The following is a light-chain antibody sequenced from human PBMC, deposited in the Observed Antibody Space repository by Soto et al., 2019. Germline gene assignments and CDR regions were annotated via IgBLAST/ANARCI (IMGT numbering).Light chain of an antibody. Sequence: EILLTQSPATLSLSPGERATLSCRASQSVGSNLAWYQQKPGQAPRLLIYGASTRATGIPARFSGSGSGTEFALTIRSLQSEDFAVYYCQQYNNWPPVTFGQGTKVDIK. CDR3: QQYNNWPPVT. J-gene: IGKJ1*01. CDR2: GAS. CDR1: QSVGSN. V-gene: IGKV3-15*01.